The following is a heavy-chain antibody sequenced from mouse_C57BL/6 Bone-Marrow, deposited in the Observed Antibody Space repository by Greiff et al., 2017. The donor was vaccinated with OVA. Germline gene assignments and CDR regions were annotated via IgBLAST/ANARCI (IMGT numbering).Heavy chain of an antibody. CDR2: IWTGGGT. D-gene: IGHD2-10*01. CDR1: GFSFTSYA. V-gene: IGHV2-9-1*01. CDR3: ASLSYYCNTWYAY. J-gene: IGHJ3*01. Sequence: VQLKESGPGLVAPSQSLSITCTVSGFSFTSYAISWVRQPPGKGLEWLGVIWTGGGTNYNSALQSRLSISKDNSKSQVFLKMSSLQTDDTARYYCASLSYYCNTWYAYWGQGTLVTVSA.